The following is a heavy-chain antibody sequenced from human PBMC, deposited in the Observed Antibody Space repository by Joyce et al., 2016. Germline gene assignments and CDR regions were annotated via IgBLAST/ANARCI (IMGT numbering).Heavy chain of an antibody. D-gene: IGHD1-1*01. CDR3: AKGALADQLLPPADL. CDR1: GFTFNSFA. V-gene: IGHV3-30*18. CDR2: ISHDAERQ. Sequence: QFQLVESGGRVVQPVRSLRLSCRASGFTFNSFAMHWVRQDPGKGLEWVAVISHDAERQFYGESSKGRFTISRDNYKNTLDLQMNSLRVEDTAVYYCAKGALADQLLPPADLWGQGTLVTVSS. J-gene: IGHJ1*01.